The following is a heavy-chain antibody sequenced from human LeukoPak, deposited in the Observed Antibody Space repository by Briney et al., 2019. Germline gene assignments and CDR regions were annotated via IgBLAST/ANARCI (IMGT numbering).Heavy chain of an antibody. CDR2: IKQDGSEK. D-gene: IGHD3-3*01. Sequence: GGSLRLSCAASGFTFSSYWMSWVRQAPGKGLEWVANIKQDGSEKYYVDSVKGRFTISRDNAKNSLYLQMNSLRAEDTAVYYCARVGVFKRGYGMDVRGQRSTVTVSS. J-gene: IGHJ6*02. V-gene: IGHV3-7*01. CDR1: GFTFSSYW. CDR3: ARVGVFKRGYGMDV.